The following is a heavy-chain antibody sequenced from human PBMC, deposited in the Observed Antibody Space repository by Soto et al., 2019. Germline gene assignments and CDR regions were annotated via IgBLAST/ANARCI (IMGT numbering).Heavy chain of an antibody. Sequence: SETLSLTCAVSGGSISSSNWWSWVRQPPGKGREGIGEIYHSGSTNYNPSLKSRVTISADKSKNQFSLKLSSVTAADTAVYYCARDVSLYDSRVRAFDYWRQGTLVTVSS. CDR3: ARDVSLYDSRVRAFDY. J-gene: IGHJ4*02. D-gene: IGHD3-22*01. CDR1: GGSISSSNW. V-gene: IGHV4-4*02. CDR2: IYHSGST.